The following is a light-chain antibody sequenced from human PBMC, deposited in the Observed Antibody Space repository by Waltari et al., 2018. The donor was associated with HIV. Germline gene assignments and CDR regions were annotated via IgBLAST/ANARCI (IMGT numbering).Light chain of an antibody. V-gene: IGKV3-20*01. CDR2: GAS. Sequence: IVLTQSPGTLSLSPGERATLSCRASQSVSSSYLAWYQQKPGQTPRLLIYGASSRATGIPDRFSGSGSGTDFTLTISRLEPEDFAVYYCQLYGSSPGLTFGGGTKVEIK. CDR1: QSVSSSY. CDR3: QLYGSSPGLT. J-gene: IGKJ4*01.